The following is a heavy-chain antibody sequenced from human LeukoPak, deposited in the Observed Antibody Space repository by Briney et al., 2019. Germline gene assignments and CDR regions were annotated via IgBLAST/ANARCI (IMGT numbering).Heavy chain of an antibody. J-gene: IGHJ5*02. V-gene: IGHV3-43*02. CDR3: AKEGLDYGSGSYYFWFDP. CDR1: GFTFSSYE. CDR2: ITWDGGTT. Sequence: GGSLRLSCAASGFTFSSYEMNWVRQAPGKGLEWVSLITWDGGTTYYADSVKGRFTISRDNSKNSLYLQMNSLRTEDTALYYCAKEGLDYGSGSYYFWFDPWGQGTLVTVSS. D-gene: IGHD3-10*01.